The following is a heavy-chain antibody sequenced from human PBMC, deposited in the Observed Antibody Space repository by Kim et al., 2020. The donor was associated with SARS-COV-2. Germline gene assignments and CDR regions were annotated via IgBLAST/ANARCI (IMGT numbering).Heavy chain of an antibody. D-gene: IGHD2-2*01. CDR2: IIPIFGTA. J-gene: IGHJ3*02. CDR1: GGTFSSYA. V-gene: IGHV1-69*13. Sequence: SVKVSCKASGGTFSSYAISWVRQAPGQGLEWMGGIIPIFGTANYAQKFQGRVTITADESTSTAYMELSSLRSEDTAVYYCARPTSPFEIGFSAFDIWGQGTMVTVSS. CDR3: ARPTSPFEIGFSAFDI.